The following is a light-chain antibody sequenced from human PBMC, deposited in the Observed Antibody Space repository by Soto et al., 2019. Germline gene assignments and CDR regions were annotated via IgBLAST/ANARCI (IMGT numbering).Light chain of an antibody. CDR2: TND. V-gene: IGLV1-47*01. Sequence: QAVVTQPPSASGTPGQTVTISCSGSGSNIETNYVYWYQKLPTTAPRLLIYTNDQRPSGVPDRFSAFKSGTSASLVISGLRHEDEADYYCSATDDSLTGPVFGGGTKLTVL. CDR3: SATDDSLTGPV. CDR1: GSNIETNY. J-gene: IGLJ2*01.